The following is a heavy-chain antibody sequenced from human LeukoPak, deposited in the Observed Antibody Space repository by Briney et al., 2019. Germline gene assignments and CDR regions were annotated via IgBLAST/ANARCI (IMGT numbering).Heavy chain of an antibody. CDR2: IYYSGST. D-gene: IGHD2/OR15-2a*01. CDR3: AKHRMDARILFCFNP. CDR1: GGSISSYY. Sequence: SETLCLTCTVSGGSISSYYWSWIRQPPGKGLEWIGYIYYSGSTNYNPSLKSRVTISVVTSKNHYTLKLSSVTAADTAEYYCAKHRMDARILFCFNPWGQGTLVTVSS. J-gene: IGHJ5*02. V-gene: IGHV4-59*08.